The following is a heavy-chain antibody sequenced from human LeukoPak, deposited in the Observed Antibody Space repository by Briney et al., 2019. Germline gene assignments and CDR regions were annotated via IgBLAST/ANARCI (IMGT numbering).Heavy chain of an antibody. V-gene: IGHV3-23*01. Sequence: PGGSLRLSCAASGFTFSSYGMSWVRQAPGKGLEWVSAISGSGGSTYYADSVKGRFTISRDDSKNTLYLQMNSLRVDDTAVYYCAKGPLIDYFDYWGQGSLVTVSS. J-gene: IGHJ4*02. CDR1: GFTFSSYG. CDR2: ISGSGGST. D-gene: IGHD2-8*01. CDR3: AKGPLIDYFDY.